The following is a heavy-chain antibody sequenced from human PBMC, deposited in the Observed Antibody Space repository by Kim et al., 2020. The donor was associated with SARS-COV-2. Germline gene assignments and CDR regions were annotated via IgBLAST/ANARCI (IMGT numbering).Heavy chain of an antibody. V-gene: IGHV4-39*01. CDR1: GGSISSSSYY. Sequence: SETLSLTCTVSGGSISSSSYYWGWIRQPPGKGLEWIGNIYSSGRTYYNPSLKSRVTISVDRSKNQFYLRLNSVTAADTAVYYCARHSGLFSEYFQHWGQGTLVTVSS. D-gene: IGHD3-22*01. J-gene: IGHJ1*01. CDR2: IYSSGRT. CDR3: ARHSGLFSEYFQH.